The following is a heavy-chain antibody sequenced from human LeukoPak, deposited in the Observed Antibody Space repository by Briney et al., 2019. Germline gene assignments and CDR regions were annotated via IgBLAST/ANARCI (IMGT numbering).Heavy chain of an antibody. CDR3: AREIAAAGTSGFDY. D-gene: IGHD6-13*01. CDR1: GGSISTYY. J-gene: IGHJ4*02. Sequence: PSETLSLTCTVSGGSISTYYWSWIRQPPGKGLEWIGYIYYNGATDYNPSLKSRVAMSLDTSKNQIALQLKSMTAADTAVYYCAREIAAAGTSGFDYWGQGTLVTVSS. V-gene: IGHV4-59*01. CDR2: IYYNGAT.